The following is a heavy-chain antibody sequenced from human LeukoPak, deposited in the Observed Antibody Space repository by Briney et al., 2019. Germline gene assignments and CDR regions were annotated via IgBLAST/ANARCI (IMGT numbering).Heavy chain of an antibody. J-gene: IGHJ6*02. V-gene: IGHV1-18*01. CDR1: GYTFTSYG. CDR3: ARDLGIAAAGPPPNSYMDV. CDR2: ISAYNGNT. Sequence: ASVKVSCKASGYTFTSYGISWVRQAPGQGLEWMGWISAYNGNTNYAQKPQGRVTMTTDTSTSTAYMELRSLRSDDTAVYYCARDLGIAAAGPPPNSYMDVWGQGTTVTVSS. D-gene: IGHD6-13*01.